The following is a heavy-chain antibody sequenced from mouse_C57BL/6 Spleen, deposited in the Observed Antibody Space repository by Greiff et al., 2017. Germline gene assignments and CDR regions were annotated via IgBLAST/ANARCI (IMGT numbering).Heavy chain of an antibody. CDR1: GYSFTGYF. J-gene: IGHJ2*01. Sequence: VQLKQSGPELVKPGDSVKISCKASGYSFTGYFMNWVMQSHGKSLEWIGRINPYNGDTFYNQKFKGKATLTVDKSSSTAHMELRSLTSEDSAVYYCARGHYYGSTFDYWGQGTTLTVSS. CDR3: ARGHYYGSTFDY. D-gene: IGHD1-1*01. CDR2: INPYNGDT. V-gene: IGHV1-20*01.